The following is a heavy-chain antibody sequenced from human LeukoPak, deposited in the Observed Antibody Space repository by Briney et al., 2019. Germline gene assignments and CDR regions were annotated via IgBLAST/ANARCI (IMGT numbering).Heavy chain of an antibody. CDR2: IYYSGST. J-gene: IGHJ4*02. D-gene: IGHD3-10*01. CDR1: GGSISSSSYY. Sequence: SETLFLTCTVSGGSISSSSYYWGWIRQPPGKGLEWIGNIYYSGSTYYNPSLKSRVTMSVDTSKNQFSLKLSSVTAADTAVYYCARYYYGSGSYYYFDSWGQGTLVTVSS. CDR3: ARYYYGSGSYYYFDS. V-gene: IGHV4-39*01.